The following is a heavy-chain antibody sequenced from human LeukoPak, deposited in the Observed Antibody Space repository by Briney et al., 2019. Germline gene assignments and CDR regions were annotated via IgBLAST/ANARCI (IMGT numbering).Heavy chain of an antibody. V-gene: IGHV3-30*18. D-gene: IGHD6-13*01. Sequence: GGSLRLSCAASGFTFSSYGMHWVRQAPGKGLEWVAVISYDGSNKYYADSVKGRFTISRDNSKNTLYLQMNSPRAEDTAVYYCAKDIYSSSWYYFDYWGQGTPVTVSS. J-gene: IGHJ4*02. CDR2: ISYDGSNK. CDR3: AKDIYSSSWYYFDY. CDR1: GFTFSSYG.